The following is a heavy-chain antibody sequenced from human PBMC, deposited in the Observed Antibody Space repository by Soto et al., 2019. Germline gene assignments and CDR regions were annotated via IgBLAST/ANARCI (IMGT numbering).Heavy chain of an antibody. CDR2: ISYDGSNK. CDR1: GFTFSSYG. Sequence: QVQLVESGGGVVQPGRSLRLSCAASGFTFSSYGMHWVRQAPGKGLEWVAVISYDGSNKYYADSVKGRFTISRDNSKNTLYLQMNSLGAEDTAVYYCAKYATYGMDVWGQGTTVTVSS. J-gene: IGHJ6*02. D-gene: IGHD2-2*01. CDR3: AKYATYGMDV. V-gene: IGHV3-30*18.